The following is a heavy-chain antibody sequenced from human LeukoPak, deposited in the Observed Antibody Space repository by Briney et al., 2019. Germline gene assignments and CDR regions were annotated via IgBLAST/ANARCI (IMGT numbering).Heavy chain of an antibody. D-gene: IGHD3-16*01. CDR3: ARGRLLGVFLDY. CDR1: GGTFSSYA. Sequence: SAKVSCKASGGTFSSYAISWVRQAPGQGLEWMGGIIPIFGTANYAQKFQGRVTITTDESTSTAYMELSSLRSEDTAVYYCARGRLLGVFLDYWGQGTLVTVSS. CDR2: IIPIFGTA. J-gene: IGHJ4*02. V-gene: IGHV1-69*05.